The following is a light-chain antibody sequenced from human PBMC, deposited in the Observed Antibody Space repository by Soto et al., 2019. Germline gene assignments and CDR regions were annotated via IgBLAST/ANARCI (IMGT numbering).Light chain of an antibody. J-gene: IGLJ1*01. CDR2: DVS. CDR3: CSDTRSGTLI. CDR1: SGDIGDYNY. Sequence: QSALTQPASVSGSPGQSITISCVGTSGDIGDYNYVSWYQQHPGKVPKVIIDDVSNRPSGVSYRFSGTKSGNTDSLTVSGLQADDEADYYCCSDTRSGTLIFGTGTKLTVL. V-gene: IGLV2-14*01.